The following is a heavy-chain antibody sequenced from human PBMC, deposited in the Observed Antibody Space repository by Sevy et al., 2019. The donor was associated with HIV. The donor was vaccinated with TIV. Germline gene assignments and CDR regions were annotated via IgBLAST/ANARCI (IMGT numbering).Heavy chain of an antibody. Sequence: SETLSLTCTVSGGSISSGGYYWSWIRQHPGKGLEWIGYIYYSGSIYYNPSLKSRVTISVDTSKNQFSLKLSSVTAADTAVYYWATCTSCYTLYAFDIWGQGTMVTVSS. CDR3: ATCTSCYTLYAFDI. D-gene: IGHD2-2*02. CDR2: IYYSGSI. J-gene: IGHJ3*02. V-gene: IGHV4-31*03. CDR1: GGSISSGGYY.